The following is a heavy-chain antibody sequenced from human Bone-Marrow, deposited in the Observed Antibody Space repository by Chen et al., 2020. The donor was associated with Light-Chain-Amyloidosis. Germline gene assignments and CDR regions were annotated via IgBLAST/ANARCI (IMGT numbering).Heavy chain of an antibody. D-gene: IGHD6-19*01. CDR2: IDHSGST. CDR1: GGSISSSNL. Sequence: QVQLQESGPGLVKPSGTLSLTCAVSGGSISSSNLWSWVSQPPGKGLEWIGEIDHSGSTNYNPSLKSRVTISVDRSKNQFSQKLSYVTAADTAVYYCAGRAVAGGFRLDYWGQGTLVTVSS. CDR3: AGRAVAGGFRLDY. V-gene: IGHV4-4*02. J-gene: IGHJ4*02.